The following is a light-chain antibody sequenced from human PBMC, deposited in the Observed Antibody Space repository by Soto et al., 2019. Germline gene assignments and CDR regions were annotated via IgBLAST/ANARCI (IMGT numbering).Light chain of an antibody. CDR2: GAS. CDR1: QSVSSSY. J-gene: IGKJ5*01. V-gene: IGKV3-20*01. CDR3: QQYGSSPLT. Sequence: EIVMTQSPGTLSVSPGERATLSCRASQSVSSSYLAWYQQKPGQAPRLLIYGASSRATGIPDRFSGSGSGTDFTLTISSLEPEDFAVYYCQQYGSSPLTFGQGTRLEIK.